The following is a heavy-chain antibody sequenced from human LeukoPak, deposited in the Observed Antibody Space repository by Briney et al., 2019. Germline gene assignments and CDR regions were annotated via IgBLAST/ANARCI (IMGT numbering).Heavy chain of an antibody. V-gene: IGHV4-34*01. CDR3: ARVGQLAFDY. Sequence: SETLSLTCAVYGGSFSGYYWGWIRQPPGKGLDWIGSIYYSGNTYYNPSLKSRVTILVDTSKNQFSLKLSSVTAADTAVYYCARVGQLAFDYWGQGTLVTVSS. CDR2: IYYSGNT. J-gene: IGHJ4*02. CDR1: GGSFSGYY. D-gene: IGHD2-2*01.